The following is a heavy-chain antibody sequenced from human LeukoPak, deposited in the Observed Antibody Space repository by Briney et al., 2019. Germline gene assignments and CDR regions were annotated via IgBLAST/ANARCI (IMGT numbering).Heavy chain of an antibody. Sequence: ASVTVSCKASGYTFTGDYMHWVRQAPGQGLEWMGWTNPNSGNTGYAQKFEGRVTITRNTSISTAYMELNSLRSEDTAVYYCARVGGATLAVDYWGQGTLVTVSS. D-gene: IGHD1-26*01. V-gene: IGHV1-8*03. CDR1: GYTFTGDY. CDR3: ARVGGATLAVDY. CDR2: TNPNSGNT. J-gene: IGHJ4*02.